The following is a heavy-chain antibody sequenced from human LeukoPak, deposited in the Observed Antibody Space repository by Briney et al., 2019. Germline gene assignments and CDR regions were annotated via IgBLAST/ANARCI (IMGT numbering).Heavy chain of an antibody. CDR2: ISYDGSNK. CDR1: GFTFSNYA. D-gene: IGHD6-13*01. Sequence: PGGSLRLSCAASGFTFSNYAMHWARQAPGKGLEWVAVISYDGSNKYHADSVKGRFTISRDNSKNTLYLQMNSLRAEDTAVYYCARDYIAAAGKTYYYYGMDVWGQGTTVTVSS. V-gene: IGHV3-30-3*01. CDR3: ARDYIAAAGKTYYYYGMDV. J-gene: IGHJ6*02.